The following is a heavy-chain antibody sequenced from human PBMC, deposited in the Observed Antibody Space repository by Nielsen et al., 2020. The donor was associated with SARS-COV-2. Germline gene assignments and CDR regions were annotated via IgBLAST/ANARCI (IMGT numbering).Heavy chain of an antibody. CDR2: VSDSGTT. V-gene: IGHV4-59*08. CDR3: ARGFDY. J-gene: IGHJ4*02. Sequence: SETLSLTCTVSGGSISSYYWTWIRQPPGKGLEWIGYVSDSGTTNYNPSLKSRVTISLDTSKDQFSLKLSSVTAADTAVYYCARGFDYWGQGTLVTVSS. CDR1: GGSISSYY. D-gene: IGHD3-10*01.